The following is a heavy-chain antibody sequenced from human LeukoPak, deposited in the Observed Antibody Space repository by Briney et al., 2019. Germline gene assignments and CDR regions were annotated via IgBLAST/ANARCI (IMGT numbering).Heavy chain of an antibody. V-gene: IGHV4-39*07. CDR1: GGSISNSRY. Sequence: SETLSLTCTVSGGSISNSRYDWYWGWIRQPPGKGLEWIGETHHSGTTKYNPSLKSRVTISVDKSKNQFSLKLNSVTAADTAMYYCATFSLVVRSPYDALDIWGQGTMVTVSS. D-gene: IGHD2-21*01. CDR2: THHSGTT. J-gene: IGHJ3*02. CDR3: ATFSLVVRSPYDALDI.